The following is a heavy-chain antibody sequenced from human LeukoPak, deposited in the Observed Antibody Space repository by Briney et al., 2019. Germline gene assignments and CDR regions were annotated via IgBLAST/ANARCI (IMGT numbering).Heavy chain of an antibody. Sequence: SETLSLTCTVSGGSISSYYWSWIRQPPGKGLEWIGYIYYSGSTNYNPSLKSRVTISVDTSKNQFSLKLSSATAADTAVYYCARDLGYRGFDYWGQGTLVTVSS. D-gene: IGHD1-26*01. V-gene: IGHV4-59*01. CDR1: GGSISSYY. J-gene: IGHJ4*02. CDR3: ARDLGYRGFDY. CDR2: IYYSGST.